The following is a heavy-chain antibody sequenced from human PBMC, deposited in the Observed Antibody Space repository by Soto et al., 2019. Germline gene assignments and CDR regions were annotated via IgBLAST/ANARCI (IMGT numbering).Heavy chain of an antibody. CDR2: IYPGDSDT. V-gene: IGHV5-51*01. CDR3: ARHRRGYRPYGLIDY. Sequence: GESRKISCKGSGYSFTSYWIGWVRQMPGKGLEWMGIIYPGDSDTRYSPSFQGQVTISADKSISTAYLQWSSLKASDTAMYYCARHRRGYRPYGLIDYCGQGTLVTVSS. D-gene: IGHD2-15*01. CDR1: GYSFTSYW. J-gene: IGHJ4*02.